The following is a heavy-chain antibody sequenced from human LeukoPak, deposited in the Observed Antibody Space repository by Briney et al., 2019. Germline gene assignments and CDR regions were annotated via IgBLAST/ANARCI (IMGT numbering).Heavy chain of an antibody. CDR3: TTFVLGATRDAAWDY. J-gene: IGHJ4*02. Sequence: GGSLRLSCAASGFTFTNAWMTWVRQAPGRGLEWVGRIKSKTDGGTIDYAAPVKDRFTISRDYSRDTLYLQMNSLETEDSAVYYCTTFVLGATRDAAWDYWGQGTLVTVSS. D-gene: IGHD1-26*01. CDR1: GFTFTNAW. CDR2: IKSKTDGGTI. V-gene: IGHV3-15*01.